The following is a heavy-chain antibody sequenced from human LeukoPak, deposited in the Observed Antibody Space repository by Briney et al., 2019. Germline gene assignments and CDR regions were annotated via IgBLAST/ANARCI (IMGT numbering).Heavy chain of an antibody. J-gene: IGHJ4*02. D-gene: IGHD6-19*01. CDR1: GDSIRSDR. CDR2: IYHTATT. CDR3: ARTPARSGWAYYFDY. V-gene: IGHV4-4*09. Sequence: SETLSLTCAVSGDSIRSDRWNWIRQIPGKGLEWIGYIYHTATTNYNHSFRTRVTMSLDTSNNQFSLKLTSVTAADTAVYYCARTPARSGWAYYFDYWGQGALVTVSS.